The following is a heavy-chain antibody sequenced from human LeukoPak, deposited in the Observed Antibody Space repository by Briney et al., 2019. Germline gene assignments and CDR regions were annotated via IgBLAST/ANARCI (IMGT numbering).Heavy chain of an antibody. CDR3: ARVPYCSSTSCYAIFDY. D-gene: IGHD2-2*01. V-gene: IGHV3-7*05. CDR2: IKQDGSEI. CDR1: GFTFGSYW. Sequence: GGSLRLSCAASGFTFGSYWMSWVRQAPGKGLEWVAHIKQDGSEIYYVDSVKGRFTISRDDAKNSLYLQMNSLRAEDTAVYYCARVPYCSSTSCYAIFDYWGQGALVTVSS. J-gene: IGHJ4*02.